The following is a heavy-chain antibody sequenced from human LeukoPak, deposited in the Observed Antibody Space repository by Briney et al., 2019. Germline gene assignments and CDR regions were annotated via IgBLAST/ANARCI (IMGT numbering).Heavy chain of an antibody. CDR3: ARANWGILTGYPYSYYYYMDV. Sequence: ASVKVSYKASRGTLSSHSVIWVRQAPGQALEWMGGIIPFFGTADYAQKFQGRVTINADGSTSTGYMELRSLRSEDTAVYYCARANWGILTGYPYSYYYYMDVWGKGTTVTVSS. J-gene: IGHJ6*03. V-gene: IGHV1-69*13. D-gene: IGHD3-9*01. CDR1: RGTLSSHS. CDR2: IIPFFGTA.